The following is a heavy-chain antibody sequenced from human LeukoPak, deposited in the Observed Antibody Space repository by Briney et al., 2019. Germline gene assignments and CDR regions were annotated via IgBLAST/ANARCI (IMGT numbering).Heavy chain of an antibody. J-gene: IGHJ4*02. D-gene: IGHD2-15*01. CDR3: ARPYCSGGSCYSCDY. Sequence: GESLQISCKGSGYSFTSYWIGWVRQMPGKGLEWMGIIYPGDSDTRYSPSFQGQVTISADKSISTAYLQWSSLKASDTAMYYCARPYCSGGSCYSCDYWGQGTLVTVSS. CDR2: IYPGDSDT. V-gene: IGHV5-51*01. CDR1: GYSFTSYW.